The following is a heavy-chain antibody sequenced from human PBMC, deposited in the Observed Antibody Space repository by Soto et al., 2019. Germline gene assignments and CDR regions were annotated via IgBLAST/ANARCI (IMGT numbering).Heavy chain of an antibody. D-gene: IGHD3-22*01. Sequence: KGSGYSFAGYWITWVRQKPGKGLEWMGRIDPSDSQTYYSPSFRGHVTISVTKSITTVFLQWSSLRASDTAMYYCARQIYDSDTGPNFQYYFDSWGQGTPVTVSS. CDR3: ARQIYDSDTGPNFQYYFDS. J-gene: IGHJ4*02. CDR1: GYSFAGYW. CDR2: IDPSDSQT. V-gene: IGHV5-10-1*01.